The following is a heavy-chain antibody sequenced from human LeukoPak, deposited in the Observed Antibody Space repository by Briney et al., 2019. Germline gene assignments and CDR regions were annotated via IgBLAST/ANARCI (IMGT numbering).Heavy chain of an antibody. D-gene: IGHD3-10*01. CDR2: IYYSGST. CDR3: ARAMVRGVIGHYYGMDD. V-gene: IGHV4-31*03. Sequence: SETLSLTCTVSGGSISSGGYYWSWIRQHPGKGLEWIGYIYYSGSTYYNPSLKSRVTISVDTSKNQFSLKLSSVTAADTAVYYCARAMVRGVIGHYYGMDDWGKGTTVTVSS. CDR1: GGSISSGGYY. J-gene: IGHJ6*04.